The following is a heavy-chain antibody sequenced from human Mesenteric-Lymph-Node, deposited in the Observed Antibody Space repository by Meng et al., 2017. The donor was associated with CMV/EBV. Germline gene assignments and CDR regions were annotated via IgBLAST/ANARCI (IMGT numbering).Heavy chain of an antibody. V-gene: IGHV1-2*02. CDR3: ARDRWYSATWDVDY. J-gene: IGHJ4*02. D-gene: IGHD1-26*01. Sequence: ASVKVSCKASGYTFTAHYIHWVRQAPGQGLEWMGWISPNSGGTIYAQKFQGRVTMTKDTSISTVYMELMSLTSDDTAVYYCARDRWYSATWDVDYWGQGALVTSPQ. CDR1: GYTFTAHY. CDR2: ISPNSGGT.